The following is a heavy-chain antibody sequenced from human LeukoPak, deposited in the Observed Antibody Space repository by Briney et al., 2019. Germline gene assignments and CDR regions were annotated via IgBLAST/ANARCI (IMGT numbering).Heavy chain of an antibody. CDR3: ARRIAAAGTGDAFDI. V-gene: IGHV3-20*04. J-gene: IGHJ3*02. CDR2: INWNGGST. Sequence: GGSLRLSCAASGCTFDDYGMSWVRQAPGKGLEWVSGINWNGGSTGYSDSVKGRFTISRDNAKNSLYLQMNSLRAEDTALYYCARRIAAAGTGDAFDIWGQGTMVTVSS. D-gene: IGHD6-13*01. CDR1: GCTFDDYG.